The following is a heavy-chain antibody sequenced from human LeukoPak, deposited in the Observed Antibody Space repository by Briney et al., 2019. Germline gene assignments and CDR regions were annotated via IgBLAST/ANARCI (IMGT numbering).Heavy chain of an antibody. J-gene: IGHJ4*02. CDR1: GGSISSGSYY. V-gene: IGHV4-61*02. CDR2: IYTSGST. CDR3: ARDLGYCSSTSCSDRGPLDY. Sequence: SQTLSLTCTVSGGSISSGSYYWSWIRQPAGKGLEWIGRIYTSGSTNYNPSPKSRVTISVDTSKNQFSLKLSSVTAADTAVYYCARDLGYCSSTSCSDRGPLDYWGQGTLVTVSS. D-gene: IGHD2-2*01.